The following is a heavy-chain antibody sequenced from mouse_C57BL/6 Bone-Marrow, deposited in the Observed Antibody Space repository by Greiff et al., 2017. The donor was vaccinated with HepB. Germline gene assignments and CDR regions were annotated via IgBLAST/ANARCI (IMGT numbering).Heavy chain of an antibody. CDR2: IYPRSGNT. CDR3: ARSGYYGSSYYFDY. Sequence: VKLVESGAELARPGASVKLSCKASGYTFTSYGISWVKQRTGQGLEWIGEIYPRSGNTYYNEKFKGKATLTADKSSSTAYMELRSLTSEDSAVYFCARSGYYGSSYYFDYWGQGTTLTVSS. D-gene: IGHD1-1*01. CDR1: GYTFTSYG. V-gene: IGHV1-81*01. J-gene: IGHJ2*01.